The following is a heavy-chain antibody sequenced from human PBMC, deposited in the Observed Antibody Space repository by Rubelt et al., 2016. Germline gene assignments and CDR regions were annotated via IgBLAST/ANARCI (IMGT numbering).Heavy chain of an antibody. CDR2: IHQSGST. J-gene: IGHJ6*02. CDR3: GLAPRSHGRRYGMDV. D-gene: IGHD6-6*01. V-gene: IGHV4-4*02. Sequence: QVQLQESGPGLVKPSGTLSLTCGVSGGSISSNNWWGWVRQPPGKGLEWIGEIHQSGSTNYNPSLKSRVPISADKSKNQCSLKLGSMAAAGTAVYDCGLAPRSHGRRYGMDVWGQGTTVTVSS. CDR1: GGSISSNNW.